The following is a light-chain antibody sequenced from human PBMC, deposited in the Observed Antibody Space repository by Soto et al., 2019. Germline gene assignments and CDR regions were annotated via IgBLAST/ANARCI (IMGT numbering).Light chain of an antibody. J-gene: IGLJ3*02. CDR1: SSNIGSNY. V-gene: IGLV1-47*01. Sequence: QSVLTQPPSASGTPGQRVTISCSGSSSNIGSNYVYWYQQLPGTAPKLLIYRNNQRPSGVPDRFSGSKSVTSASLAISGLRSEDEADYDCAAWDDSLSGSWVFGGGTKLTVL. CDR2: RNN. CDR3: AAWDDSLSGSWV.